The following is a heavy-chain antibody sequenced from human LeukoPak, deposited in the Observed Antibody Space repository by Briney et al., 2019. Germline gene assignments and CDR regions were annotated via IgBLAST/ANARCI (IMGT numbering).Heavy chain of an antibody. CDR2: IGSSSSYI. J-gene: IGHJ4*02. CDR3: ARGRDGSQSPIDD. D-gene: IGHD5-24*01. Sequence: PGGSLRLSCAASGFTFSSYSMNWVRQAPGKGLEWVSSIGSSSSYIYYADSVKGRFTISRDNAKNSLYLQLNSLRAEDTAVYYCARGRDGSQSPIDDWGQGTLVTVSS. V-gene: IGHV3-21*01. CDR1: GFTFSSYS.